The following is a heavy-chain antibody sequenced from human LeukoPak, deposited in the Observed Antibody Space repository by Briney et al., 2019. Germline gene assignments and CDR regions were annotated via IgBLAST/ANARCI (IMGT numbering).Heavy chain of an antibody. CDR3: ASDRLGGNSYLNWFDP. J-gene: IGHJ5*02. CDR2: SYYSGST. V-gene: IGHV4-59*01. D-gene: IGHD4-23*01. Sequence: QVQLQESGPGLVKPSETLSLTCTVSGGSISSYYWSWIRPPPGKGLESIGYSYYSGSTNYNPSLKSRVTISVDTSKNQFSLKLSSVTAADTAVYYCASDRLGGNSYLNWFDPWGQGTLVTVSS. CDR1: GGSISSYY.